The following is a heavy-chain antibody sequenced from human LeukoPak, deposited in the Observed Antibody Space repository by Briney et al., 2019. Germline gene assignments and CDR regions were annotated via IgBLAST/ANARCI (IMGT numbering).Heavy chain of an antibody. V-gene: IGHV4-39*01. D-gene: IGHD1-14*01. CDR3: ASPALNRGLY. Sequence: SETLSLTCTVSGGSISSSSYYWGWIRQPPGKGLEWIGSIYYSGSTYYNPSLKSRVTISVDTSKNQFSLKLSSVTAADTAVYYCASPALNRGLYWGQGTLVTVSS. CDR1: GGSISSSSYY. J-gene: IGHJ4*02. CDR2: IYYSGST.